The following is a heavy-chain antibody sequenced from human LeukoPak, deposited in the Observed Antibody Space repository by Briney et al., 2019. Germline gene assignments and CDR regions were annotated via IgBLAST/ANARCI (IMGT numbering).Heavy chain of an antibody. CDR3: AKVGGVTMVRGTDY. J-gene: IGHJ4*02. D-gene: IGHD3-10*01. Sequence: GGSLRLSCAASGFTFSSYAMSWVRQAPGKGLGWVSAISGSGGSTYYADSVKGRFTISRDNSKNTLYLQMNSLRAEDTAVYYCAKVGGVTMVRGTDYWGQGTLVTVSS. CDR2: ISGSGGST. CDR1: GFTFSSYA. V-gene: IGHV3-23*01.